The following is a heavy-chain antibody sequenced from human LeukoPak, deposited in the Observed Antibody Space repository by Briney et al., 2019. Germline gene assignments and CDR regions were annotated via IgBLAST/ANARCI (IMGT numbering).Heavy chain of an antibody. CDR3: AELGITMIGGV. Sequence: GGSLRLSCAASGFSFSSYSMNWVRQAPGKGLEWVSGITWNSGDTAYADSVKGRFTISRDNAKNSLYLQMNSLRAEDTAVYYCAELGITMIGGVWGKGTTVTISS. D-gene: IGHD3-10*02. V-gene: IGHV3-21*01. CDR1: GFSFSSYS. J-gene: IGHJ6*04. CDR2: ITWNSGDT.